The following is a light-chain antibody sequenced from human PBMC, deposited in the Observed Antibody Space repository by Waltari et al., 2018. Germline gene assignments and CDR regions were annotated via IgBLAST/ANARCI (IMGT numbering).Light chain of an antibody. CDR1: SSNIGSNY. V-gene: IGLV1-47*01. J-gene: IGLJ1*01. Sequence: QSVLTQPPSASGTPGQRVTIPCSGSSSNIGSNYVSWYQQLPGTAPKLLIYRNNQWPSGVPDRFSGSKSGTSASLAISGLRSEDEADYYCAAWDDSLSGFYVFGTGTKVTVL. CDR2: RNN. CDR3: AAWDDSLSGFYV.